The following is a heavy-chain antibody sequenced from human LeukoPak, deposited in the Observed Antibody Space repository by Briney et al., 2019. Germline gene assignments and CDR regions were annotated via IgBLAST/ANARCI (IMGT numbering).Heavy chain of an antibody. V-gene: IGHV4-34*01. Sequence: SETLSLTCAVYGGSFSGYYWSWIRQPPGKGLEWIGEINHSGSTNYNPSLKSRVTISVDTSKNQFSLKLSSATAADTAVYYCAREDSSSWYKFDYWGQGTLVTVSS. CDR2: INHSGST. CDR1: GGSFSGYY. J-gene: IGHJ4*02. CDR3: AREDSSSWYKFDY. D-gene: IGHD6-13*01.